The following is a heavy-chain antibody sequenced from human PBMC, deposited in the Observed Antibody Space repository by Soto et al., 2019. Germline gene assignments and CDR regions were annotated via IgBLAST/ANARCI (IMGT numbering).Heavy chain of an antibody. Sequence: EASVKVSCKTSGYTFVDYFIHWVRQAPGQGLEWMGVVNPSGGSTKYAQNFQGRVTMTRDTSTTTIYMELSSLRSDDTAIYYCAREENCSGGTCYSEYFHRWGQGTLVTVSS. CDR1: GYTFVDYF. V-gene: IGHV1-46*01. J-gene: IGHJ1*01. CDR2: VNPSGGST. CDR3: AREENCSGGTCYSEYFHR. D-gene: IGHD2-15*01.